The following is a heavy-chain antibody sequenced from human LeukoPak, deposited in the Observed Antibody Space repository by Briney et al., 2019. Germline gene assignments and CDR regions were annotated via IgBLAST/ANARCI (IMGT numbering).Heavy chain of an antibody. Sequence: SETLSLTCTVSGGSISSYYWSWLRQPPGKGLEWIGYIYYSGSTNYNPSLKSRVTISVDTSKNQFSLKLSSVTAADTAVYYCARDERGGSSSDIWGQGTMVTVSS. D-gene: IGHD6-13*01. CDR3: ARDERGGSSSDI. CDR2: IYYSGST. J-gene: IGHJ3*02. V-gene: IGHV4-59*01. CDR1: GGSISSYY.